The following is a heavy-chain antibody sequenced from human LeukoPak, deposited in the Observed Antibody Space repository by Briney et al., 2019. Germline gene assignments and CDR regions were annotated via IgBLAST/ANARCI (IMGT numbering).Heavy chain of an antibody. J-gene: IGHJ5*02. CDR2: INHSEST. CDR1: GGSFRGYY. V-gene: IGHV4-34*01. Sequence: PSETLSLTCAVSGGSFRGYYWRWVRQPPGKGLEWIWEINHSESTNYNPSLKSRATISVDTTKNQFSLTLSSVAAADTAVYCCAIRGFCISPRPHNWFVPWGQGTLVTVSS. CDR3: AIRGFCISPRPHNWFVP. D-gene: IGHD6-6*01.